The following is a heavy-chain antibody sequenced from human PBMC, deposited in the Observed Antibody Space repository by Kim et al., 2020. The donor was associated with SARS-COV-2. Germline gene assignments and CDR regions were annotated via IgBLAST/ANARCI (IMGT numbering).Heavy chain of an antibody. V-gene: IGHV3-21*01. CDR1: GFTFSSYS. CDR2: ISSSSYI. CDR3: ARDVLTMVGDYYYYYGMDV. Sequence: GGSLRLSCAASGFTFSSYSMNWVRQAPGKGLEWVSSISSSSYIYYADSVKGRFTISRDNAKNSLYLQMNSLRAEDTAVYYCARDVLTMVGDYYYYYGMDVWGQGTTVTVSS. D-gene: IGHD3-10*01. J-gene: IGHJ6*02.